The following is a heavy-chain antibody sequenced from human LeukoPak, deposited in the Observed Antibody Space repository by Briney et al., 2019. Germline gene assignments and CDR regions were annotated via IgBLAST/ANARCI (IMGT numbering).Heavy chain of an antibody. Sequence: SETLSLTCTVSGGSISSSSYYWGWIRQPPGKGLEWIGSIYYSGSTYYNPSLKSRVTISVDTSKNQFSLKLSSVTAADTAVYYCARHSVQWLVQVDYWGQGALVTVSS. D-gene: IGHD6-19*01. CDR3: ARHSVQWLVQVDY. V-gene: IGHV4-39*01. CDR2: IYYSGST. CDR1: GGSISSSSYY. J-gene: IGHJ4*02.